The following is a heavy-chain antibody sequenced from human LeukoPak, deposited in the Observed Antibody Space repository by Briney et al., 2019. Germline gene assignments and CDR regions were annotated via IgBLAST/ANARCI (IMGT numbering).Heavy chain of an antibody. CDR1: GDSLSSYY. J-gene: IGHJ4*02. CDR3: ARQSSGRSYGSGSSPLYYFDY. D-gene: IGHD3-10*01. CDR2: IYYSGST. Sequence: SETLSLTCTVSGDSLSSYYWSWIRQPPGKGLEWIGHIYYSGSTNYNPSLKSRVTISVDTSKSQFSLKVSSVTAADTAVYSCARQSSGRSYGSGSSPLYYFDYWGQGILVTVSS. V-gene: IGHV4-59*08.